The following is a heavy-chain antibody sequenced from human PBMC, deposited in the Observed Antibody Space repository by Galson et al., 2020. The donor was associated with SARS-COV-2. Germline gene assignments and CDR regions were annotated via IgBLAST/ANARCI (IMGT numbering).Heavy chain of an antibody. CDR1: GASISSGAHW. CDR3: ARQYGGGRWYLDV. J-gene: IGHJ4*02. D-gene: IGHD2-21*01. Sequence: SETLSLTCTVSGASISSGAHWWGWIRQTPGTGLEWIGIISHSGTTYHDPSLKSRFSIFVDTSNNQFSVRVRSVTAADTAVSYCARQYGGGRWYLDVWGQGVLVAVSS. CDR2: ISHSGTT. V-gene: IGHV4-39*01.